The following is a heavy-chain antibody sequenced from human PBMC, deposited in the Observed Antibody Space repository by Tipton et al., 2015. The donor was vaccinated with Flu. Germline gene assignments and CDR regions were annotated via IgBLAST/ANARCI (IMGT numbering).Heavy chain of an antibody. V-gene: IGHV1-3*01. CDR2: TSAGNGNT. CDR1: GYTFTTYT. D-gene: IGHD6-6*01. J-gene: IGHJ4*02. CDR3: AREGSSAFDS. Sequence: QLVQSGAEVKKPGASVKVSCKASGYTFTTYTMHWVRQAPGQRLEWMGWTSAGNGNTKYSQKFQGRVTITRDTSASTVYMELSSLGSEDRAVYYCAREGSSAFDSGGQGTLIPVSS.